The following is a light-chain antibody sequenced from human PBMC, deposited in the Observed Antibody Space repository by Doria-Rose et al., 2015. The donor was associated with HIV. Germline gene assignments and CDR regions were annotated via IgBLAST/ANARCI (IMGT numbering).Light chain of an antibody. CDR1: QSVLYSSNNKNY. Sequence: RATINCKSSQSVLYSSNNKNYLAWYQQKPGQPPKLLIYWASTRESGAPDRFSGSGSGTDFSLTISSLQAEDVAVYYCQQYYSTPYTFGQGTRLEIK. J-gene: IGKJ2*01. CDR3: QQYYSTPYT. V-gene: IGKV4-1*01. CDR2: WAS.